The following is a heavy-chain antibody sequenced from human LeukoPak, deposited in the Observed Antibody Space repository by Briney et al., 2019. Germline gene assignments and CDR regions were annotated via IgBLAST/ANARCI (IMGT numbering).Heavy chain of an antibody. CDR2: IYSNENT. D-gene: IGHD2-15*01. CDR3: ARGGTTPYYFDD. Sequence: SETLSLTCTVSGGSITSYYWSWIRQPAGKGLEWIGRIYSNENTNYNPSLKSRVTMSVDTSKNQFSLKLSSVTAADTAVYYCARGGTTPYYFDDWGQGTLVTVSS. J-gene: IGHJ4*02. CDR1: GGSITSYY. V-gene: IGHV4-4*07.